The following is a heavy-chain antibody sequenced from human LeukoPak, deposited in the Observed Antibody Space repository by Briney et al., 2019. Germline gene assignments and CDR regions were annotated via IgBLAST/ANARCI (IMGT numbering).Heavy chain of an antibody. V-gene: IGHV5-51*01. D-gene: IGHD5-12*01. CDR3: ARHIGYSAWNPDY. CDR1: CYISTSYW. Sequence: GESLKIFCKAACYISTSYWIGWGRQLARGGVGGMGIIYPYGTDTRYSPSFQGQVTISADKSISTAYLQWSNLRASDTAMYYCARHIGYSAWNPDYWGQGTLVTVSS. J-gene: IGHJ4*02. CDR2: IYPYGTDT.